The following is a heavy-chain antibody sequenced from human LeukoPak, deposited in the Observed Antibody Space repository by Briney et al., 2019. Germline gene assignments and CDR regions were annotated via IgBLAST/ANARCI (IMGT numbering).Heavy chain of an antibody. CDR1: GFTFSNAW. J-gene: IGHJ6*03. Sequence: TSGGSLRLSCAASGFTFSNAWMSWVRQAPGKGLEWVGRIKSKTDGGTTDYAAPVKGRFTISRDDSKNTLYLQMNSLRAEDTAVYYCARDRTHDFWSGYYYYYYYYMDVWGKGTTVTVSS. D-gene: IGHD3-3*01. CDR3: ARDRTHDFWSGYYYYYYYYMDV. V-gene: IGHV3-15*01. CDR2: IKSKTDGGTT.